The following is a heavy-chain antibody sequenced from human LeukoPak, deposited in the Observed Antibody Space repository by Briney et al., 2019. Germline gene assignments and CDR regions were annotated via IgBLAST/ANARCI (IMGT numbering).Heavy chain of an antibody. Sequence: PGGSLRLSCAASGXTFSNYAIYWVRQAPGKGLEYVSAISSNGGSTYYANSVKGRFTISRDNSKNTLYLQMGSLRAEDMAVYYCAREGGTGTTDYWGQGTLVTVSS. D-gene: IGHD1-1*01. CDR1: GXTFSNYA. V-gene: IGHV3-64*01. CDR3: AREGGTGTTDY. J-gene: IGHJ4*02. CDR2: ISSNGGST.